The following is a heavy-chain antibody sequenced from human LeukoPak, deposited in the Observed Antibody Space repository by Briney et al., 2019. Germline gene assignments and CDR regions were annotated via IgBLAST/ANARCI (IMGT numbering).Heavy chain of an antibody. CDR3: ARDTYYYGSGSSLDY. Sequence: GRSLRLSCAASGFTFSNYALHWVRQAPGKGLEWVAVISFDGNIQYYADSVKGRFTISRDNSKNTLHLQMISLRAEDTAVYYCARDTYYYGSGSSLDYWGQGSLVTVSS. CDR1: GFTFSNYA. J-gene: IGHJ4*02. D-gene: IGHD3-10*01. CDR2: ISFDGNIQ. V-gene: IGHV3-30-3*01.